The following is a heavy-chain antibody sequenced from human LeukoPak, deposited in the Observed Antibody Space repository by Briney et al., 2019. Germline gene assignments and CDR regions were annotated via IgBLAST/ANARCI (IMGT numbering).Heavy chain of an antibody. Sequence: SETLSLTCTVSGGSISSGSYYWSWIRQPPGKGLEWIGSIYYSGSTYYNPSLKSRVTISVDTSKNQFSLKLSSVTAADTAVYYCARTDSSGYYYLPSNWYFDLWGRGTLVTVSS. J-gene: IGHJ2*01. CDR2: IYYSGST. CDR3: ARTDSSGYYYLPSNWYFDL. CDR1: GGSISSGSYY. D-gene: IGHD3-22*01. V-gene: IGHV4-39*07.